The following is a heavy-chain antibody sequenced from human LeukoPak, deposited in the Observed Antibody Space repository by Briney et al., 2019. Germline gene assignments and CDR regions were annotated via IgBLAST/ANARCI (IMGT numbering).Heavy chain of an antibody. CDR3: ARDRSSWPLY. J-gene: IGHJ4*02. D-gene: IGHD6-13*01. Sequence: SETLSLTCTVSGGSISSYYWSWIRQPPGKGLEWIGYIYYSGSTNYNPSLKSRVTISVDTSKNQFSLKLSSVPAADTAVYYCARDRSSWPLYSGQGTLVTASS. CDR2: IYYSGST. CDR1: GGSISSYY. V-gene: IGHV4-59*01.